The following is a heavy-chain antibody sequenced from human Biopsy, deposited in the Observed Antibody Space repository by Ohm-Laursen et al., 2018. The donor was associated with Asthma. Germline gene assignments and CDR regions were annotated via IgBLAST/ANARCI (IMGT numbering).Heavy chain of an antibody. Sequence: GTLSLTCNVYPGSFSGFFWTWIRQSPGKGLEWIGETNERGVTNNNPSLKSRVIISIDTYWNRVSLKLTSVTAADTAVYYCARGPELDVWGQGTTVNVSS. CDR3: ARGPELDV. V-gene: IGHV4-34*01. CDR2: TNERGVT. CDR1: PGSFSGFF. J-gene: IGHJ6*02.